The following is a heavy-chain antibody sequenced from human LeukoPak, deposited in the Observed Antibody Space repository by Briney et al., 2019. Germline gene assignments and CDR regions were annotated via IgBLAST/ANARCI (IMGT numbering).Heavy chain of an antibody. CDR2: ISGSGGST. J-gene: IGHJ3*02. CDR1: GGTFSSYA. V-gene: IGHV3-23*01. CDR3: AKAEYSSARGAFDI. Sequence: ASVKVSCKASGGTFSSYAMSWVRQAPGKGLEWVSAISGSGGSTYYADSVKGRFTISRDNSKNTLYLQMNSLRAEDTAVYYCAKAEYSSARGAFDIWGQGTMVTVSS. D-gene: IGHD6-6*01.